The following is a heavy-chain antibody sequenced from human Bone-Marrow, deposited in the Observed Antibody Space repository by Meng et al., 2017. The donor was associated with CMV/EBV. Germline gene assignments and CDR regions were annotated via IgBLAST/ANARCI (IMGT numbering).Heavy chain of an antibody. D-gene: IGHD4-11*01. CDR2: ISPIFGTA. Sequence: KAAGGTLSRYAISWVRQAPGQGLEWMGGISPIFGTANDAQKFQGRVTITADKSTSTAYMELSSLRSEDTAVYYCARGDSVTTRWINDYWGQGSLVTVSS. CDR1: GGTLSRYA. J-gene: IGHJ4*02. V-gene: IGHV1-69*06. CDR3: ARGDSVTTRWINDY.